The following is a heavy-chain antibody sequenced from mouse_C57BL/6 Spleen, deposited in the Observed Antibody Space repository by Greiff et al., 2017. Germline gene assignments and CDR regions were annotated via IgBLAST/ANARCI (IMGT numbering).Heavy chain of an antibody. V-gene: IGHV1-55*01. CDR1: GYTFTDYC. Sequence: QVQLQQPGAELVKPGASVKMSCKASGYTFTDYCITWVKQRPGQGLEWIGDIYPGSGSTNYNEKFKGKATLTVDTSSRTAYMSLSSLTSEDSAVYYCARAGGHEGSDFDDGGQGTTVTVSS. CDR3: ARAGGHEGSDFDD. J-gene: IGHJ2*01. CDR2: IYPGSGST.